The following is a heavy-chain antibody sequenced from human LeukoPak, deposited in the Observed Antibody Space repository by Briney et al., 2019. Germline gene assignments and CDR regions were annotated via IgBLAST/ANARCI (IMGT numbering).Heavy chain of an antibody. V-gene: IGHV1-24*01. J-gene: IGHJ4*02. D-gene: IGHD6-19*01. CDR3: ATELYSSGWYDY. CDR1: GYTFTSYG. Sequence: ASVKVSCKASGYTFTSYGISWVRQAPGQGLEWMGGFDPEDGETIYAQKFQGRVTMTEDTSTDTAYMELSSLRSEDTAVYYCATELYSSGWYDYWGQGTLVTVSS. CDR2: FDPEDGET.